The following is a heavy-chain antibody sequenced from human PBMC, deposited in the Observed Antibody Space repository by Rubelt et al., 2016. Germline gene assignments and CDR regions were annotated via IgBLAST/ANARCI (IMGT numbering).Heavy chain of an antibody. CDR2: IGGSGGRT. CDR3: VKGPRIVPAAFYFDY. Sequence: QATGEGLEWVSFIGGSGGRTNYADSVKGRFTISRDNSKNTLYMQMNSLRAEDTAVYYCVKGPRIVPAAFYFDYWGQGTLVTVSS. V-gene: IGHV3-23*01. J-gene: IGHJ4*02. D-gene: IGHD2-2*01.